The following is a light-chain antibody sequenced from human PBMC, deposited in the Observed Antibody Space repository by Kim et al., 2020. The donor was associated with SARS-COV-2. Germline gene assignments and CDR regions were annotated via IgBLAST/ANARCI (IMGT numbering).Light chain of an antibody. Sequence: DIQMTQSPSSLSASVGDRVTITCRASQGISNYLAWYQQKPGKVPKLLIYAASTLQSGVPSRFSGSGSGTDFTLTISSLQPEDVATYYCQKYNFSWTFGQGTKMYIK. J-gene: IGKJ1*01. CDR1: QGISNY. V-gene: IGKV1-27*01. CDR3: QKYNFSWT. CDR2: AAS.